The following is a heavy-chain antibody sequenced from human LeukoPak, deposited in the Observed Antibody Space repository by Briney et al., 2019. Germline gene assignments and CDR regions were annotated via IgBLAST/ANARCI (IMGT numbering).Heavy chain of an antibody. D-gene: IGHD3-22*01. Sequence: GGSLRLSCAASGSTFSSYAMSWVRQAPGKGLEWVSAISGSGGSTYYADSVKGRFTISRDNSKNTLYLQMNSLRAEDTAVYYCAKDPRRITMIVVVIPYFDYWGQGTLVTVSS. CDR1: GSTFSSYA. V-gene: IGHV3-23*01. J-gene: IGHJ4*02. CDR2: ISGSGGST. CDR3: AKDPRRITMIVVVIPYFDY.